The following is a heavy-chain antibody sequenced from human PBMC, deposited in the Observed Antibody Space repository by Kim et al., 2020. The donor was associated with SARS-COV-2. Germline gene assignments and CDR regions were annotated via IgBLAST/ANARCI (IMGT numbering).Heavy chain of an antibody. J-gene: IGHJ4*02. CDR1: ELDFSDSW. CDR3: ARGGPPYAEAAY. D-gene: IGHD3-16*01. Sequence: GGSLRLSCAASELDFSDSWMTWARQAPGKGLEWLANINKDGTGQYYADTVKDRFTISRDNAKNSVSLQIHSLRAEDTAFYYCARGGPPYAEAAYWGQGTL. CDR2: INKDGTGQ. V-gene: IGHV3-7*05.